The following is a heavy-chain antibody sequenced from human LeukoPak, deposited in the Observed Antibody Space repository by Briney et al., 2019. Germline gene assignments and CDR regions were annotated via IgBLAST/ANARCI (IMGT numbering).Heavy chain of an antibody. Sequence: SETLSLTCAVYGGSFSGYYWSWIRQPPGKGLEWIGEINHSGSTNYNPSLKSRVTISVDTSKNQFSLKLSSVTAADTAVYYCARRSYYYGSGSYYYYYYYMDVWGKGTTVTISS. V-gene: IGHV4-34*01. CDR3: ARRSYYYGSGSYYYYYYYMDV. CDR2: INHSGST. J-gene: IGHJ6*03. D-gene: IGHD3-10*01. CDR1: GGSFSGYY.